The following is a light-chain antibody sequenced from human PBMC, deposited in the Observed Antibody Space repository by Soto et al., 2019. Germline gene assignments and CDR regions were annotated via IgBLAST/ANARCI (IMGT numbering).Light chain of an antibody. Sequence: EIVLTQSPGTLSLSPGESATLFCRASQSVSSGYVAWYQQKPGQAPRLLIYGASSRDTGIPDRFSGSGSGTDFTLTISRLEPEDFAVYYCQQRSNWPITFGQGTRLEIK. CDR2: GAS. CDR1: QSVSSGY. V-gene: IGKV3D-20*02. J-gene: IGKJ5*01. CDR3: QQRSNWPIT.